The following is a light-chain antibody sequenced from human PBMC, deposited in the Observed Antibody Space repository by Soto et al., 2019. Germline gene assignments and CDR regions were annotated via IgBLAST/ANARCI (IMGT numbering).Light chain of an antibody. CDR3: QQYGGSPRT. V-gene: IGKV3-20*01. Sequence: EIVVTQPPGTLSLSPGERATLSCRASQSVNSIYLAWYQQKPGQAPRLLIYGASSRATDIPDRFSGSGSGTDFTLTISRLEPEDFALYYCQQYGGSPRTFGQGTKVDIK. CDR1: QSVNSIY. J-gene: IGKJ1*01. CDR2: GAS.